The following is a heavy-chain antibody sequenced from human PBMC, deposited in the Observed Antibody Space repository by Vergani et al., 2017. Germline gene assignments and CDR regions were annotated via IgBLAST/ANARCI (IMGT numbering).Heavy chain of an antibody. Sequence: QVQLVESGGGLVKPGGSLRLSCAASGFTFSDYYMSWIRQAPGKGLEWVSYISSSSSYTNYADSVKGRFTISRDNAKNSLYLQMNSLRAEDSAVYYCARAENYGDTPRGWVAAFDIWGQGTMVTVSS. D-gene: IGHD4-17*01. CDR3: ARAENYGDTPRGWVAAFDI. V-gene: IGHV3-11*06. CDR1: GFTFSDYY. J-gene: IGHJ3*02. CDR2: ISSSSSYT.